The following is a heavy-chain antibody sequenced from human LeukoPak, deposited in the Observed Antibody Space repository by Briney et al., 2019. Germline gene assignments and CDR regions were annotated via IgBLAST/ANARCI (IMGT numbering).Heavy chain of an antibody. CDR2: ISWNSGSI. V-gene: IGHV3-9*01. CDR1: GFTFDDYA. CDR3: AKGDTFGSGWYGGVDY. D-gene: IGHD6-19*01. Sequence: GGSLRLSCAASGFTFDDYAMHWVRQAPGKGLEWVSGISWNSGSIGYADSVKGRFTISRDNAKNSLYLQMNSLRAEDTALYYCAKGDTFGSGWYGGVDYWGRGTLVTVSS. J-gene: IGHJ4*02.